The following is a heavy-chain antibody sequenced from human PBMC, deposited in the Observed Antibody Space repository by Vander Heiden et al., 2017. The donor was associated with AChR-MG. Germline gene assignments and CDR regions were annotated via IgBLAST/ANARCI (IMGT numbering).Heavy chain of an antibody. D-gene: IGHD2-21*01. CDR3: AKEADYYFDY. Sequence: QVQLVESGGGVVQPGVSLRLSFAASGFTFSSYGMHWGRQAPGKGLGWVAFIRYDGSNKYYADSVKGRFTISRDNSKNTLYLQMNSLRAEDTAVYYCAKEADYYFDYWCQGTLVTVSS. CDR2: IRYDGSNK. CDR1: GFTFSSYG. V-gene: IGHV3-30*02. J-gene: IGHJ4*02.